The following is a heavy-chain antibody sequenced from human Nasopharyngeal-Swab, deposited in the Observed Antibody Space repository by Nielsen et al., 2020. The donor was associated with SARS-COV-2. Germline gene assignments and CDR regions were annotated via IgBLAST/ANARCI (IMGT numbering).Heavy chain of an antibody. V-gene: IGHV4-39*01. CDR1: GGSISSSNYY. CDR2: IYYSGST. J-gene: IGHJ6*02. Sequence: SETLSLTCTVSGGSISSSNYYWVWIRQPPGKGLEWIGSIYYSGSTYYNPSLKSRVTISVDTSKNQFSLKLSSVAAADTAVYYCARVVRIRFLEWSRYYGMDVWGQGTTVTVSS. D-gene: IGHD3-3*01. CDR3: ARVVRIRFLEWSRYYGMDV.